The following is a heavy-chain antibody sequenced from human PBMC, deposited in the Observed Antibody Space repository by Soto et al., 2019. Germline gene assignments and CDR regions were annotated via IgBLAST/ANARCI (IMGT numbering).Heavy chain of an antibody. CDR3: AGVLDFWSGYLAY. V-gene: IGHV1-18*01. CDR1: RYTFTSYA. CDR2: ISADNGNT. Sequence: GASVNVSCKASRYTFTSYAISWVRQAPGQGLEWMGWISADNGNTKYAQKLQGRVTMTTDTSTSTAYMELSSMRSEDTAVYYCAGVLDFWSGYLAYWGQGTLVTVSS. J-gene: IGHJ4*02. D-gene: IGHD3-3*01.